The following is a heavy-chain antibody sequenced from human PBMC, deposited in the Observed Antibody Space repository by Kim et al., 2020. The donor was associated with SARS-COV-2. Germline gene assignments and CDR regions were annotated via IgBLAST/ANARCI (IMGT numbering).Heavy chain of an antibody. V-gene: IGHV3-15*01. D-gene: IGHD3-10*01. CDR1: GFSFNNAW. J-gene: IGHJ6*03. CDR2: IKSKTYGGTT. CDR3: TTFTWLRMPRGDYCYYMDV. Sequence: GGSLRLSCEASGFSFNNAWMGWVRQAPGRGLEWIGRIKSKTYGGTTDYAAPVKGRFTISRDDSKNTLYLQMDSLKTEDTAMYYCTTFTWLRMPRGDYCYYMDVWGKGTTVTVSS.